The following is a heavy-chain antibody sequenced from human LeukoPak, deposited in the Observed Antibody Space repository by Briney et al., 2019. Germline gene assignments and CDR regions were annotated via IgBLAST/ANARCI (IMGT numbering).Heavy chain of an antibody. CDR2: IRSKANSYAT. Sequence: GGSLRLSCAASGSTFSGSAMHWVRQASGKGLEWVGRIRSKANSYATAYAASMKGRFIISRDDSNNTAYLQMNSLKTEDTAVYYCTSRTEDGDCWGQGTLVTVSS. J-gene: IGHJ4*02. CDR1: GSTFSGSA. V-gene: IGHV3-73*01. D-gene: IGHD7-27*01. CDR3: TSRTEDGDC.